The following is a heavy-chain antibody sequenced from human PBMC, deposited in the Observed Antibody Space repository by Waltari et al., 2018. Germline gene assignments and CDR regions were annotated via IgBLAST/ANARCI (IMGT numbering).Heavy chain of an antibody. CDR3: VTGPRDKWVGRYSGEFFHH. V-gene: IGHV4-34*02. CDR1: GVSLSDYY. D-gene: IGHD6-19*01. CDR2: NNLAEIT. J-gene: IGHJ1*01. Sequence: QVQLQQWGAGLLRPSETLSLTCAVYGVSLSDYYWTWLRQPLGKGLERIGENNLAEITYYNPSLEGRVSIVLDKSKNQFSLHLLSVTAADTALYYCVTGPRDKWVGRYSGEFFHHWGPGTLVTVSS.